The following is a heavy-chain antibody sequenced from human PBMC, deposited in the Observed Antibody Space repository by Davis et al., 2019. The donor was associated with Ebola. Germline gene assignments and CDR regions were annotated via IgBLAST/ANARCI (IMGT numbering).Heavy chain of an antibody. Sequence: MPSETLSLTCGVYGESFSGYYWSWIRQPPGKGLEWIGEINHYGTTHYNASLKSRVTISGDKSKNQFSLKLSSVTAADTAVYYCARSPISGTYYSDASDIWGQGTMVTVSS. J-gene: IGHJ3*02. CDR2: INHYGTT. CDR1: GESFSGYY. D-gene: IGHD1-26*01. V-gene: IGHV4-34*01. CDR3: ARSPISGTYYSDASDI.